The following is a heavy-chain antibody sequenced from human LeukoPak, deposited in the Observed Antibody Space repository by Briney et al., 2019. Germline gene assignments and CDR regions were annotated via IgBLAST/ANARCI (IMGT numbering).Heavy chain of an antibody. Sequence: GGSLRLSCAASGFTFSSYSMNWVRQAPGKGLEWVSSISSSSSYIYYADSVKRRFTISRDIAKNSLYLQMNSLRAKDTAVYYCARGRVSYYYMDVWGKGTTVTVSS. CDR3: ARGRVSYYYMDV. CDR1: GFTFSSYS. V-gene: IGHV3-21*01. CDR2: ISSSSSYI. J-gene: IGHJ6*03. D-gene: IGHD6-13*01.